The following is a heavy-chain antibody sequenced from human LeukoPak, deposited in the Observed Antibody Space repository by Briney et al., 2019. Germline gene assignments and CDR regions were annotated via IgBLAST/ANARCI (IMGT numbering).Heavy chain of an antibody. D-gene: IGHD3-16*02. CDR3: ARDIRRYYDYVWGSYRPIAYFDY. CDR2: ISSSGSTI. J-gene: IGHJ4*02. V-gene: IGHV3-11*04. CDR1: GFTFSDYY. Sequence: GGSLRLSCAASGFTFSDYYMSWIRQAPGKGLEGGSYISSSGSTIYYADSVKGRFTISRDNAKNSLYLQMNSLRAEDTAVYYCARDIRRYYDYVWGSYRPIAYFDYWGQGTLVTVSS.